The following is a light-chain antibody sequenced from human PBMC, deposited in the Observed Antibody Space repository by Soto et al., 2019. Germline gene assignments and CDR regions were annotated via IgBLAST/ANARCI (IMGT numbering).Light chain of an antibody. J-gene: IGLJ2*01. CDR2: DNN. CDR1: SSNIGSHY. CDR3: GTWDTSLSAGV. Sequence: QSVLTQPPSVSAAPGQKVTISCSGSSSNIGSHYVSWYQQLPVTAPKLLIYDNNKRPSGIPDRFSGSKSGTSATLGITGLQTGDEADYYCGTWDTSLSAGVFGAGTKVTVL. V-gene: IGLV1-51*01.